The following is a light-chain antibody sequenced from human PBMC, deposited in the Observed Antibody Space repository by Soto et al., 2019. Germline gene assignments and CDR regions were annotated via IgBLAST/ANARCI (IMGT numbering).Light chain of an antibody. Sequence: EIVLTQSPGTLSLSPGERATLSCRPSQSVSSTYLDWYQQKPGQAPRLLIYAASSRATGIRDRFSGGASATDFTLTISRLEPEDFAVYYCRHYINSQWTFGQGTKVEIK. CDR1: QSVSSTY. V-gene: IGKV3-20*01. CDR3: RHYINSQWT. J-gene: IGKJ1*01. CDR2: AAS.